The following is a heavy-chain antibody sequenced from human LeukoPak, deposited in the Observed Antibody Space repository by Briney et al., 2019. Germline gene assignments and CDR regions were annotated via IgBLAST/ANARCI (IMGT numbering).Heavy chain of an antibody. CDR2: INPNSGGT. D-gene: IGHD1-26*01. J-gene: IGHJ4*02. Sequence: ASVKVSCKASGYTFTGYYMHWVRQAPGQGLEWMGWINPNSGGTNYAQKFQGRVTMTRDTSISTAYMELSRLRSDDTAVYYCARGTAEGATILPAVDYWGQGTLVTVSS. V-gene: IGHV1-2*02. CDR1: GYTFTGYY. CDR3: ARGTAEGATILPAVDY.